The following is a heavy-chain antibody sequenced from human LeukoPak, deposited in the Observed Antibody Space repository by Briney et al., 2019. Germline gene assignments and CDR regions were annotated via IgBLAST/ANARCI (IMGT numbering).Heavy chain of an antibody. J-gene: IGHJ6*03. CDR3: AKVYCSSTSCNYYYYYYMDV. D-gene: IGHD2-2*01. CDR2: ISGSGDST. CDR1: GFAGSRYA. V-gene: IGHV3-23*01. Sequence: GGSLRLSCAACGFAGSRYAVTWVREAPGKGVDWVSGISGSGDSTYCADSVKGRFTISRDNSKNTLYLQMNSLRAEDTAVYYCAKVYCSSTSCNYYYYYYMDVWGKGTTVTVSS.